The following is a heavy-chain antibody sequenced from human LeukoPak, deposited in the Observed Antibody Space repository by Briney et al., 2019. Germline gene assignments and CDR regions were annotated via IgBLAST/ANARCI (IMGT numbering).Heavy chain of an antibody. J-gene: IGHJ4*02. CDR3: VRDRGTYRPIDY. V-gene: IGHV3-30*02. CDR2: IQYDTSNK. D-gene: IGHD1-26*01. CDR1: GFTFRTHG. Sequence: GGSLRLSCAASGFTFRTHGMHWVRQAPGKGLEWVAFIQYDTSNKYYADSVKGRFTISRDNSKNTLYLQMNSLRAEDTAIYYCVRDRGTYRPIDYWGQGTLVTVSS.